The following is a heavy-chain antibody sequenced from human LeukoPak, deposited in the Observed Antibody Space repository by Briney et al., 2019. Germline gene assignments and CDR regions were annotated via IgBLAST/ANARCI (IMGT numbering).Heavy chain of an antibody. V-gene: IGHV4-4*07. CDR1: GGSMSDYY. CDR2: FYSSGST. Sequence: SETLSLTCTVSGGSMSDYYWSWIRQPAGKGLEWIGRFYSSGSTNYNPSLKRRVTLSVDISKNQFSLNLSSVTAADTAVYYCASEGIRDYYYYIMDVWGKGTTVTISS. J-gene: IGHJ6*03. D-gene: IGHD1-14*01. CDR3: ASEGIRDYYYYIMDV.